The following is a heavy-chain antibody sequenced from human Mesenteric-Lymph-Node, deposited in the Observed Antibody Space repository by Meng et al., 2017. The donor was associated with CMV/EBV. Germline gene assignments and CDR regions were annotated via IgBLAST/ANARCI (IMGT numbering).Heavy chain of an antibody. CDR3: ARGPNTSLFDY. CDR1: GGSISSSSYY. Sequence: SETLSLTCTVSGGSISSSSYYWGWIRQPPGKGLEWIGSIYYSGSTYYNPSLKSRVTISVDTSKNQFSLKLSSVTAADTAVYYCARGPNTSLFDYWGQGTLVTVSS. D-gene: IGHD2-2*01. CDR2: IYYSGST. V-gene: IGHV4-39*07. J-gene: IGHJ4*02.